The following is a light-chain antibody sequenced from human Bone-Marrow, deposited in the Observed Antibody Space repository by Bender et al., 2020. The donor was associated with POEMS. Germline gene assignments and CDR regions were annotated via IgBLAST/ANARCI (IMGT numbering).Light chain of an antibody. Sequence: SYEVTQPPSVSVSPGQTASITCSGDDLGDKYVAWYQQKPGQSPVLVIYQDTKRPSGIPERFSGSNSGNTATLTISGTQAMDEANYCCQAWDTCSVLFGGGTKLTVL. J-gene: IGLJ2*01. CDR3: QAWDTCSVL. CDR1: DLGDKY. V-gene: IGLV3-1*01. CDR2: QDT.